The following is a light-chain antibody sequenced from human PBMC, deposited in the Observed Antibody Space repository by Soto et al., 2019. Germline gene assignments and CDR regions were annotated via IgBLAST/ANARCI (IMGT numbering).Light chain of an antibody. CDR3: QQSYSNPLVT. J-gene: IGKJ4*01. CDR1: QSIRSH. V-gene: IGKV1-39*01. CDR2: TAS. Sequence: DIQMTQSPSSLSASVGDPFTITCRASQSIRSHLNWYQQKPGKGPKLLIYTASSLQSGVPSTFSGSGSGTDFTLTISSLQPEDFATYYCQQSYSNPLVTCGGGTKVDIK.